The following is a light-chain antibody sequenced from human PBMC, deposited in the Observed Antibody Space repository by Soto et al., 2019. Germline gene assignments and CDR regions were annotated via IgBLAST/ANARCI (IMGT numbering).Light chain of an antibody. V-gene: IGLV1-40*01. CDR3: QSYDSSLSGWV. Sequence: QSVLTPPPSVSGAPGQRVTISCTGSSSNIGAGYGAHWYQQLPGTAPKLLIYGNSNRPSGVPDRFSGSKSGTSASLAITGLQAEDEADYYCQSYDSSLSGWVFGGGTKLTVL. J-gene: IGLJ3*02. CDR1: SSNIGAGYG. CDR2: GNS.